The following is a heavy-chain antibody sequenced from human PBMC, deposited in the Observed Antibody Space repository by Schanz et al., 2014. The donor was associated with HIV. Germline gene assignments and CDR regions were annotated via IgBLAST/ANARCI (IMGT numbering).Heavy chain of an antibody. Sequence: QVQLVQSGAEVKKPGASVKVSCKASGYTFTTNDINWVRQATGQGLEWMGWMNPNSGNTGYAQKLQGRVTLNRNTSISTAYMELSSLTSEDTAVYYCARGARDCTNGVCGGYYFDYWGQGTLVTVSS. D-gene: IGHD2-8*01. CDR1: GYTFTTND. CDR2: MNPNSGNT. V-gene: IGHV1-8*01. CDR3: ARGARDCTNGVCGGYYFDY. J-gene: IGHJ4*02.